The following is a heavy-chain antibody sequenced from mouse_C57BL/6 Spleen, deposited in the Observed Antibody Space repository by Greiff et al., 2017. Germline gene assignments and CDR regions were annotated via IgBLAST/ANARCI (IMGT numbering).Heavy chain of an antibody. CDR2: IRNKANGYTT. J-gene: IGHJ1*03. CDR3: ARLYGNYVWYFDV. Sequence: EVQLQESGGGLVQPGGSLSLSCAASGFTFTDYYMSWVRQPPGKALEWLGFIRNKANGYTTEYSASVKGRFTISRDTSQSLLYLQMNALRAEDSATYYCARLYGNYVWYFDVWGTGTTVTVSS. D-gene: IGHD2-1*01. V-gene: IGHV7-3*01. CDR1: GFTFTDYY.